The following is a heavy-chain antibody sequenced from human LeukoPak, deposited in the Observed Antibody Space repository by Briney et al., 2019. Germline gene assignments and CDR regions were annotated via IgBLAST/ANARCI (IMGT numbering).Heavy chain of an antibody. CDR2: IYTSGST. D-gene: IGHD5-18*01. J-gene: IGHJ5*02. CDR1: GGSISSSSYY. V-gene: IGHV4-61*02. CDR3: AREESKVTLYNWFDP. Sequence: SETLSLTCTVSGGSISSSSYYWSWIRQPAGKGLEWIGRIYTSGSTNYNPSLKSRVTMSVDTSKNQFSLKLSSVTAADTAVYYCAREESKVTLYNWFDPWGQGTLVTVSS.